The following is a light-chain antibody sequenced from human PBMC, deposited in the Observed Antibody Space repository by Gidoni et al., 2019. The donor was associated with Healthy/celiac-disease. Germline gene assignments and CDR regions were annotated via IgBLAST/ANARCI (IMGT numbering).Light chain of an antibody. CDR3: QAWDSSTAVV. CDR1: KLGDKY. Sequence: SYELTQPPSVSVSPGQTASITCSGDKLGDKYACWYQKKPGQSPVLVIYQDSKRPSGIPERLSGSNSGNTATLTISGTQAMDEADYYCQAWDSSTAVVFGGGTKLTVL. CDR2: QDS. V-gene: IGLV3-1*01. J-gene: IGLJ2*01.